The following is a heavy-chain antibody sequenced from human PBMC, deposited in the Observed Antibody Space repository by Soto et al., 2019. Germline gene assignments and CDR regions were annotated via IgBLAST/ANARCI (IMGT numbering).Heavy chain of an antibody. V-gene: IGHV4-34*01. CDR1: GGSFSCYY. Sequence: SEPLSLPCAVYGGSFSCYYCSWIRHRPVRCLEWIGEINHSGSTNYNPSLKSRVTISVDTSKNQFSLKLSSVTAADTAVYYCARVRSSGSPPFYYYYGMDVWGQGTTVTVSS. CDR3: ARVRSSGSPPFYYYYGMDV. D-gene: IGHD3-22*01. J-gene: IGHJ6*02. CDR2: INHSGST.